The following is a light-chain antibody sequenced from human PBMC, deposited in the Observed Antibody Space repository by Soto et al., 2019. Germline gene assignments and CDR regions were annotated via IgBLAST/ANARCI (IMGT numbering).Light chain of an antibody. CDR2: DDS. V-gene: IGLV3-21*02. CDR3: QVWDSSSDNWV. CDR1: NLGSKS. Sequence: SSELTQPPSVSVAPGQTARITCGGNNLGSKSVHWYQQKPGKAPVLVVYDDSDRPSGIPERFSGSNSGNTATLTISRVEAGDEADYDWQVWDSSSDNWVFGGGTKLTVL. J-gene: IGLJ3*02.